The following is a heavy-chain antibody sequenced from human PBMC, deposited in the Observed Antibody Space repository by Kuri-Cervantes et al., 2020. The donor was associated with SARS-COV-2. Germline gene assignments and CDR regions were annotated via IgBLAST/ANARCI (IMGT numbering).Heavy chain of an antibody. CDR1: GFTFSNYA. CDR2: ISGSGGST. J-gene: IGHJ3*02. V-gene: IGHV3-23*01. D-gene: IGHD3-10*01. Sequence: GESLKISCAASGFTFSNYAMSWVRQAPGKGLEWVSAISGSGGSTYYADSVKGRFTISRDNSKNTLYLQMNSLRAEDTAVYYCARDSITMVQGVTSDAFDIWGQGTMVTVSS. CDR3: ARDSITMVQGVTSDAFDI.